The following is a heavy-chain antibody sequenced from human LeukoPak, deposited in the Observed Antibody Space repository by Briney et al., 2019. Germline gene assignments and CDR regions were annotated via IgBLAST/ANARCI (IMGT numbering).Heavy chain of an antibody. Sequence: GGSLRLSCAASGFTFSNYGMSWVRQAPGKGLEWVSAITGSGGSTYYADSVKGRFTISRDNAKNSLYLQMNSLRAEDTAVYYCARVPCSSTSCYHDYWGQGTLVTVSS. CDR3: ARVPCSSTSCYHDY. CDR1: GFTFSNYG. J-gene: IGHJ4*02. D-gene: IGHD2-2*01. V-gene: IGHV3-23*01. CDR2: ITGSGGST.